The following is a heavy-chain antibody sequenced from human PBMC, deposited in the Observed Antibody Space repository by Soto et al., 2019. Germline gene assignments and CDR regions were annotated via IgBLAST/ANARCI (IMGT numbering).Heavy chain of an antibody. CDR3: ARVDLVGGTYFDY. CDR2: IYYSGST. V-gene: IGHV4-30-4*01. D-gene: IGHD1-26*01. Sequence: PSGTLSLTCTVSGGSISSGDFYWIWLRQPPGKGLEWIGYIYYSGSTYSNPSLKSRATISVDTSKNQFTLKLSSVTAADTAVYYCARVDLVGGTYFDYWGQGTLVTVSS. J-gene: IGHJ4*02. CDR1: GGSISSGDFY.